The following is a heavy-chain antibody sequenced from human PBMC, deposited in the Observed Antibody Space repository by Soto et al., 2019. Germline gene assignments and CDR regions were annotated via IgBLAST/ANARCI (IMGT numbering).Heavy chain of an antibody. CDR3: TRDRSWQSYYSGRSVPYFYGMDV. D-gene: IGHD2-15*01. CDR2: IMPIFGTP. J-gene: IGHJ6*01. Sequence: QVQLVQSGAEVKKPGSSVKVSCKASAGTFSSYGIRWVRQAPGQGLEWMGGIMPIFGTPNYAQKFQGRVTITADDSTMTGYLVLTKVTSEDTAVYYCTRDRSWQSYYSGRSVPYFYGMDVWGPGTPVTVAS. V-gene: IGHV1-69*01. CDR1: AGTFSSYG.